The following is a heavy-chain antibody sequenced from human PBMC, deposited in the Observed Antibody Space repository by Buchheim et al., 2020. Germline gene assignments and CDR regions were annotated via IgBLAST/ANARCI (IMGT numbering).Heavy chain of an antibody. CDR1: GFTFSSYG. D-gene: IGHD3-22*01. V-gene: IGHV3-30*03. Sequence: QVQLVESGGGVVQPGRSLRLSCAASGFTFSSYGMHWVRQAPGKGLEWVAVISYDGSNKYYADSVKGRFTISRDNSKNTLYLQMNSLRAEDTAVYYCARDDSSGYYYLYYYYGMDVWGQGTT. J-gene: IGHJ6*02. CDR2: ISYDGSNK. CDR3: ARDDSSGYYYLYYYYGMDV.